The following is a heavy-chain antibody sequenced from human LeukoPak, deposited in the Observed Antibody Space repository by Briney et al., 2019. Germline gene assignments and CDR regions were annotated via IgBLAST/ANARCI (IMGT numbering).Heavy chain of an antibody. D-gene: IGHD6-25*01. Sequence: KPGGSLRLSCAASGFTFSSYSMNWVRQAPGKGLEWVSSIGSTSNYIYYLDSVKGRFTISRDNANNSLFLQMNSLRVEDTALYYCVRDAASPDYWGQGTLVTVSS. CDR2: IGSTSNYI. J-gene: IGHJ4*02. CDR3: VRDAASPDY. V-gene: IGHV3-21*01. CDR1: GFTFSSYS.